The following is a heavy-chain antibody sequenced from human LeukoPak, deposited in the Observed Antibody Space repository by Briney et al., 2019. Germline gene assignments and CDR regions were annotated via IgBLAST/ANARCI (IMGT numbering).Heavy chain of an antibody. CDR1: GFTFGDYS. J-gene: IGHJ4*02. CDR3: ARRFGY. V-gene: IGHV3-48*01. CDR2: ITSTGSSI. Sequence: GGSLRLSCEASGFTFGDYSMNWVRQAPGKGLEWVSFITSTGSSIYYADSVKGRFTVSRDNAKNLLYLQMNSLRAEDTAIYYCARRFGYWGQGTLVTVSS.